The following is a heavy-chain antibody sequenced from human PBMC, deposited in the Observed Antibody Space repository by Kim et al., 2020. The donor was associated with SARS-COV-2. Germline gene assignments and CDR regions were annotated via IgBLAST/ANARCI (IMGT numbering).Heavy chain of an antibody. CDR2: IIPIFGTA. V-gene: IGHV1-69*13. J-gene: IGHJ4*02. CDR1: GGTFSSYA. Sequence: SVKVSCKASGGTFSSYAISWVRQAPGQGLEWMGGIIPIFGTANYAQKFQGRVTITADESTSTAYMELSSLRSEDTAVYYCAANSTESYDYVWGSYRPPLFDYWGQGTLVTVSS. CDR3: AANSTESYDYVWGSYRPPLFDY. D-gene: IGHD3-16*02.